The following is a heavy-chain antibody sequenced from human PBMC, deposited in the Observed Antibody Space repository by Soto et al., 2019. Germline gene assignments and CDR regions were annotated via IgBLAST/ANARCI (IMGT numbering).Heavy chain of an antibody. CDR1: GGSISSGGYY. V-gene: IGHV4-31*03. Sequence: QVQLQESGPGLVKPSQTLSLTCTVSGGSISSGGYYWSWIRQHPGKGLEWIGYIFYSGSTYYNPSLKSRVTISVDTSKNQFSLKLSSVTAADTAVYYCARVTKRFGELFPYYYYYMDVWGKGTTVTVSS. CDR2: IFYSGST. J-gene: IGHJ6*03. D-gene: IGHD3-10*01. CDR3: ARVTKRFGELFPYYYYYMDV.